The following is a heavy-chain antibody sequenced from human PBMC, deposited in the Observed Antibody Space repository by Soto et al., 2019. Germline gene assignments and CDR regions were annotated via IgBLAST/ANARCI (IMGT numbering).Heavy chain of an antibody. CDR3: ASCEGWFGP. J-gene: IGHJ5*02. CDR2: ISVHNGNT. CDR1: GYTFITYG. V-gene: IGHV1-18*01. Sequence: QVQLVQSGVEVKKPGASVKVSCKASGYTFITYGISWVRHAPGQRLEWMEWISVHNGNTNYAQNFQGRVTMTTDTATSTAYMELMSLRSNDTAIYYCASCEGWFGPWGQGTLVIVSS.